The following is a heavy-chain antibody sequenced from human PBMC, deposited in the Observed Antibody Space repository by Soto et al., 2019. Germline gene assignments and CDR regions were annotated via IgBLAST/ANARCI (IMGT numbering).Heavy chain of an antibody. CDR3: ARLTCSNTRCLKLNGFDI. Sequence: PSETMSLTCTVSGGSISSSRYYWGWIRQPPGKGLEWIGSIYYSGSTYYNPSLKSRVTISVDRSTNQFFLRLTSVTAADTAVYYCARLTCSNTRCLKLNGFDIWGQGTMVTVSS. V-gene: IGHV4-39*07. J-gene: IGHJ3*02. CDR1: GGSISSSRYY. D-gene: IGHD2-2*01. CDR2: IYYSGST.